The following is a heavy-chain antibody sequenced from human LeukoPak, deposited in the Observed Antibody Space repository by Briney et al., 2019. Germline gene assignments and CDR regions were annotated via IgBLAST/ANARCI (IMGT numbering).Heavy chain of an antibody. CDR3: ARGYSYGSPDY. CDR2: VIPIFGTA. J-gene: IGHJ4*02. CDR1: GGTFSSYA. D-gene: IGHD5-18*01. Sequence: SVKVSCKASGGTFSSYAISWVRQAPGQGLEWMGRVIPIFGTANYAQKFQGRVTITTDESTSTAYMELSSLRSDDTAVYYCARGYSYGSPDYWGQGTLVTVSS. V-gene: IGHV1-69*05.